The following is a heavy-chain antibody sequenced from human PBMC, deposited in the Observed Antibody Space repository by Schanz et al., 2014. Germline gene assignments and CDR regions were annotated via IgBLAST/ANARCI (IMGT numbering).Heavy chain of an antibody. CDR2: IWYDGSNK. D-gene: IGHD2-15*01. CDR1: GFTFSKYG. J-gene: IGHJ4*02. Sequence: QVQLVESGGGVVQPGRSLRLSCAASGFTFSKYGMHWVRQAPGKGLEWVAVIWYDGSNKDYADSVKGRFTISRDNSKNMLYLRMISLRAEDTAMFYCAREIPAGGHFDYWGQGTLVSVSS. V-gene: IGHV3-33*01. CDR3: AREIPAGGHFDY.